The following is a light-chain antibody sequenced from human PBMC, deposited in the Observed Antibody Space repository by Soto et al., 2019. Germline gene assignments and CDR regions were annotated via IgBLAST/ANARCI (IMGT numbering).Light chain of an antibody. CDR2: DVN. CDR3: CSYTSSSTHV. CDR1: SSGVGGYNF. V-gene: IGLV2-14*03. J-gene: IGLJ1*01. Sequence: QPALTQPASVSGSPGQSITISCTGTSSGVGGYNFVSWYQQHPGKVPKLMIFDVNRRPSGVSDRFSGSKSGNTASLTISGLQAEDEGDYYCCSYTSSSTHVFGSGTKLTVL.